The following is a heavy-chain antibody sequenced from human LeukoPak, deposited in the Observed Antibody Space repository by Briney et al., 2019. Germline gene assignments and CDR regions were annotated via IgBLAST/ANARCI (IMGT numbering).Heavy chain of an antibody. D-gene: IGHD3-9*01. Sequence: GGSLRLSCAASGFTFSSYGMHWVRQAPGKGLEWVAFIRYDGSNKYYADSVKGRFTISRDNSKNTLYLQMNSLRAEDTAVYYCAKDARLVIPGYFDYWGQGTLVTVSS. J-gene: IGHJ4*02. CDR3: AKDARLVIPGYFDY. CDR2: IRYDGSNK. V-gene: IGHV3-30*02. CDR1: GFTFSSYG.